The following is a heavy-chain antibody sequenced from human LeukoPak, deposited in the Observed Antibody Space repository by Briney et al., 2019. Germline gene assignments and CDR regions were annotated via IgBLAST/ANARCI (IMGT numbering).Heavy chain of an antibody. CDR2: ISGSGGST. J-gene: IGHJ4*02. Sequence: GGSLRLSCAASEFTFSSYAMSWVRQAPGKGLEWVSAISGSGGSTYYADSVKGRFTISRDNSKNTLYLQMNSLRAEDTAVYYCAKVEAAAPRSYFDYWGQGTLVTVSS. CDR3: AKVEAAAPRSYFDY. D-gene: IGHD6-13*01. CDR1: EFTFSSYA. V-gene: IGHV3-23*01.